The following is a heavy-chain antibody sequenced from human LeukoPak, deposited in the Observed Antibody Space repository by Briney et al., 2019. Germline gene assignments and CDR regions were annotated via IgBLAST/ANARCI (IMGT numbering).Heavy chain of an antibody. V-gene: IGHV3-48*03. CDR3: ARSHYDILTGPRGFDY. D-gene: IGHD3-9*01. Sequence: QAGGSLRLSCAASGFTFSSYEMNWVRQAPGKGLEWVSYISSSGSTIYYADSVKGRFTISRDNAKNSLYLQMNSLRAEDTAVYYCARSHYDILTGPRGFDYRGQGTLVTVSS. J-gene: IGHJ4*02. CDR2: ISSSGSTI. CDR1: GFTFSSYE.